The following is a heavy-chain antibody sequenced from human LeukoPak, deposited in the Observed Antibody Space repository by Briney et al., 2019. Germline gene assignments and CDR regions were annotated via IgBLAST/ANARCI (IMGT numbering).Heavy chain of an antibody. CDR3: ARDSPRITMVRGALPGY. D-gene: IGHD3-10*01. Sequence: ASVKVSFKASGYTFTSYYMHWVRQAPGQGLEWMGIINPSGGSTSYAQKFQGRVTMTRDTSTGTVYMELSSLRSEDTAVYYCARDSPRITMVRGALPGYWGQGTLVTVSS. V-gene: IGHV1-46*01. CDR2: INPSGGST. J-gene: IGHJ4*02. CDR1: GYTFTSYY.